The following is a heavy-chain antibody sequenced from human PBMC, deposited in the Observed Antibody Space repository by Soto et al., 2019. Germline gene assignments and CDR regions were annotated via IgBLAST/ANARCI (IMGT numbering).Heavy chain of an antibody. CDR3: ARSKGIFGVDY. D-gene: IGHD3-3*01. CDR1: GGSISSYY. CDR2: IYYSGST. J-gene: IGHJ4*02. V-gene: IGHV4-59*08. Sequence: SETLSLTCTVSGGSISSYYWSWIRQPPGKGLEWIGYIYYSGSTNYNPSLKSRVTISVDTSKNQFSLKLSSVTAADTAVYYCARSKGIFGVDYWGQGTLVTVSS.